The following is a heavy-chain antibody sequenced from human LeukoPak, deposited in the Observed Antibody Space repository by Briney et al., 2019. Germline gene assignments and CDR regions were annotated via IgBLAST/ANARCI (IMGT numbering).Heavy chain of an antibody. CDR2: IYTSGST. CDR1: GGSISSYY. V-gene: IGHV4-4*07. D-gene: IGHD3-10*01. CDR3: ARDLYFYYGSGSSSRLWYFDY. J-gene: IGHJ4*02. Sequence: SETLSLTCTVSGGSISSYYWGWIRQPAGKGLEWIGRIYTSGSTNYNPSLKSRVTMSVDTSKNQFSLKLSSVTAADTAVYYCARDLYFYYGSGSSSRLWYFDYWGQGTLVTVSS.